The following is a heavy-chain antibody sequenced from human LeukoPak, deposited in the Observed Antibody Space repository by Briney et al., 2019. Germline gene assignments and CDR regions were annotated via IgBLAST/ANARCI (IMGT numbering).Heavy chain of an antibody. CDR1: GGTFSSYA. V-gene: IGHV1-69*13. J-gene: IGHJ4*02. Sequence: ASVKVSCKASGGTFSSYAISWVRQAPGQGLEWMGGIIPIFGTANYAQKFQGRVTITADESTSTAYMELSSLRSEDTAVYYCARGFDDSSGYYYGRFYFDYWGQGTLVTVSS. CDR2: IIPIFGTA. CDR3: ARGFDDSSGYYYGRFYFDY. D-gene: IGHD3-22*01.